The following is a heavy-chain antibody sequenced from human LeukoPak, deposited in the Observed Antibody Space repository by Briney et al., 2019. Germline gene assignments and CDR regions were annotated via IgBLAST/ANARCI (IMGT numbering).Heavy chain of an antibody. Sequence: SETLSLTCTVAGGSISSYYWSWIRQPPGKGLEWIGYIYYSGSTNYNPSLKSRFTISVDTSKNQFSLKLRAVAAAATACYYCARHDDYDSSGYYYVLHAFDIWGQGTRVTVSS. CDR3: ARHDDYDSSGYYYVLHAFDI. J-gene: IGHJ3*02. V-gene: IGHV4-59*08. CDR1: GGSISSYY. D-gene: IGHD3-22*01. CDR2: IYYSGST.